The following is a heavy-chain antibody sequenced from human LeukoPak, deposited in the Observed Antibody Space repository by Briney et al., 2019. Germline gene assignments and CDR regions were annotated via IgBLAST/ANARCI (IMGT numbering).Heavy chain of an antibody. V-gene: IGHV4-4*07. D-gene: IGHD5-18*01. CDR3: ARDYAVETAARINYFYYYMDV. J-gene: IGHJ6*03. CDR1: GGSISTYN. CDR2: IYASGST. Sequence: SETLSLTCTVSGGSISTYNWSWVRQPAGKGLEWIGRIYASGSTYFNPSLKSRVTMSLDTSKNQFSLRLSSVTAADTALYYCARDYAVETAARINYFYYYMDVWGQGTTVTVSS.